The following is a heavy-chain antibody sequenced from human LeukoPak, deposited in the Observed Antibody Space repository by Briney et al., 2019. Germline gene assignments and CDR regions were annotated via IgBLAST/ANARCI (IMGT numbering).Heavy chain of an antibody. CDR1: GFSFSDCY. Sequence: GGSLRLSCAASGFSFSDCYMNWIRQAPGKGLEWVSYTSSSSGYTNYADSVKGRFTISRDNAKNSLYLQMDSLRAEDTAVYYCARSKRGYPYCFEYWGQGTLVTVSS. CDR3: ARSKRGYPYCFEY. CDR2: TSSSSGYT. D-gene: IGHD1-1*01. V-gene: IGHV3-11*03. J-gene: IGHJ4*02.